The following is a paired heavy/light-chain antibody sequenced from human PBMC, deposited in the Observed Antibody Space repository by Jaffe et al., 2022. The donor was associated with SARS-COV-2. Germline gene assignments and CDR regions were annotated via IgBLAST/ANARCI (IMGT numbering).Heavy chain of an antibody. CDR1: GGSISSYY. Sequence: QVQLQESGPGLVKPSETLSLTCTVSGGSISSYYWSWIRQPAGKGLEWIGRIYTSGSTNYNPSLKSRVTMSVDTSKNQFSLKLSSVTAADTAVYYCAREKRVATISSYYYYGMDVWGQGTTVTVSS. CDR2: IYTSGST. J-gene: IGHJ6*02. D-gene: IGHD5-12*01. V-gene: IGHV4-4*07. CDR3: AREKRVATISSYYYYGMDV.
Light chain of an antibody. CDR1: QGISSY. V-gene: IGKV1-9*01. Sequence: DIQLTQSPSFLSASVGDRVTITCRASQGISSYLAWYQQKPGKAPKLLIYAASTLQSGVPSRFSGSGSGTEFTLTISSLQPEDFATYYCQQLNSYPLFGGGTKVEIK. CDR3: QQLNSYPL. J-gene: IGKJ4*01. CDR2: AAS.